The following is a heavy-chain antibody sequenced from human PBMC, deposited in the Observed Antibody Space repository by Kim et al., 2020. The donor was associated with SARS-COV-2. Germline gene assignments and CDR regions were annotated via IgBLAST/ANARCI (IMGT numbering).Heavy chain of an antibody. Sequence: GGSLRLSCAASGFTFTNYGMSWVRQAPGKGLEWVSTISGNAANTSYTDSVKVRFTISSDNSKNTLYLQMNSLRADDTAIYYCAKMPWVGARQFDYWGQGTLVTVSS. D-gene: IGHD6-6*01. CDR1: GFTFTNYG. V-gene: IGHV3-23*01. J-gene: IGHJ4*02. CDR2: ISGNAANT. CDR3: AKMPWVGARQFDY.